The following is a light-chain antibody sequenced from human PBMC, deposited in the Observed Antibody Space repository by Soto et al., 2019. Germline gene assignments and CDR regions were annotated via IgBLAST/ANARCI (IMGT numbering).Light chain of an antibody. CDR1: RSNIGSNT. V-gene: IGLV1-44*01. CDR3: AAWDDSLNGFV. J-gene: IGLJ1*01. CDR2: SNN. Sequence: QSVLTQPPSASGTPGQRVTIPCSGGRSNIGSNTVNWYHLLPGTAPKLLIYSNNHRPSGVPDRFSDSKSGTSASLAISGLHSDDEADYYCAAWDDSLNGFVFGPGTKLTVL.